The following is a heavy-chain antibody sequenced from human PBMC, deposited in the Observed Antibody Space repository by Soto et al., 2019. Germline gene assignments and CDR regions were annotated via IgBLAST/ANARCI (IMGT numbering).Heavy chain of an antibody. CDR1: GFTFSSYS. D-gene: IGHD2-8*02. V-gene: IGHV3-48*01. CDR3: AKDLRQSTGANRRGY. Sequence: GGSQILSCAASGFTFSSYSMNWVRQAPGKGLEWVSYISSSSGTIYYADSVKGRFTISRDNSKNTLYLQMNSLRAEDTAVYYCAKDLRQSTGANRRGYWGQGTLVTVSS. J-gene: IGHJ4*02. CDR2: ISSSSGTI.